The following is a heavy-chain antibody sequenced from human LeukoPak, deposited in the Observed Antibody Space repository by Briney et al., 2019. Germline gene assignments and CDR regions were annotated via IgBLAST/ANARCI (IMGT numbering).Heavy chain of an antibody. CDR3: ASSPWASSIGAVDY. CDR2: YDRRGRT. D-gene: IGHD6-13*01. CDR1: GGSISTDNYY. V-gene: IGHV4-39*01. Sequence: WETLSLTCTVSGGSISTDNYYWGWIRQPPGKGLEWIGSYDRRGRTYYSPPLKSRVSISVDTSRDQFSLNLRSVTAADTAVYYCASSPWASSIGAVDYWGQGTLVTVSS. J-gene: IGHJ4*02.